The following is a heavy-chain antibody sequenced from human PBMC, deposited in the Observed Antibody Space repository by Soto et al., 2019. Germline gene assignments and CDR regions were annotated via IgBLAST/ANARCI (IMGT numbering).Heavy chain of an antibody. CDR3: ARDLGSGSFFDY. Sequence: QVQQVQSGAEVKKPGSSVKVYCKASGGTFSSYAISWVRQAPGQGLEWMGGIIPIFGTANYAQKFQGRVTITEDESTSTAYMELSSLRSEDTAVYYCARDLGSGSFFDYWGQGTLVTVSS. V-gene: IGHV1-69*12. CDR2: IIPIFGTA. D-gene: IGHD6-19*01. J-gene: IGHJ4*02. CDR1: GGTFSSYA.